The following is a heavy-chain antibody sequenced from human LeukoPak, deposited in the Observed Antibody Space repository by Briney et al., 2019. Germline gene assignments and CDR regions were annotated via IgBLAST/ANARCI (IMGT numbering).Heavy chain of an antibody. CDR1: GGSISSYY. Sequence: SETLSLTCTVSGGSISSYYWSWIRQPAGKGLEWIGRIYSTGSTNYNPSLKSRVTMSVDTSKNQFSLRLRSVTAADTAVYYCARAPVDGSGSSLDYWGQGTLVTVSS. J-gene: IGHJ4*02. D-gene: IGHD3-10*01. V-gene: IGHV4-4*07. CDR2: IYSTGST. CDR3: ARAPVDGSGSSLDY.